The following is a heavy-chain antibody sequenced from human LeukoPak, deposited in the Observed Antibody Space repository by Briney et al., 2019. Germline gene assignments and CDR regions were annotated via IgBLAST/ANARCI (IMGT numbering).Heavy chain of an antibody. Sequence: TGGSLRLSCTASGFTFGDYAMSWVRQAPGKGLEWVGFIRSKAYGGTTEYAASVKGRFTISRDDSKSIAYLQMNSLKTGDTAVYYCTRSRTFGGVIEIDYWGQGTLVTVSS. D-gene: IGHD3-16*02. CDR1: GFTFGDYA. CDR3: TRSRTFGGVIEIDY. CDR2: IRSKAYGGTT. V-gene: IGHV3-49*04. J-gene: IGHJ4*02.